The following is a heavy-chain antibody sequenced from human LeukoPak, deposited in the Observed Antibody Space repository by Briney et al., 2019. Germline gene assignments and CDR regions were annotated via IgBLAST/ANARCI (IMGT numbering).Heavy chain of an antibody. CDR3: ARALTGGVLYYMDV. J-gene: IGHJ6*03. Sequence: SETLSLTCTVSGGSISSGSYYWSWIRQPAGKGLEWIGRIYTSGSTNYNPSLKSRVTISVDTSKNQFSLKLSSVTAADTAVYYCARALTGGVLYYMDVWGKGTTVTISS. D-gene: IGHD1-1*01. V-gene: IGHV4-61*02. CDR1: GGSISSGSYY. CDR2: IYTSGST.